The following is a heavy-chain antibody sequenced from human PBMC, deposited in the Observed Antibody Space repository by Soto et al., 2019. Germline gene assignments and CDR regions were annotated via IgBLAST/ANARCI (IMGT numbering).Heavy chain of an antibody. Sequence: EVQLVESGGGLVQPGGSLRLSCAASGFTFSSYWMSWVRQAPGKGLEWVANIKQDGSEKYYVDSVKGRFTISRDNAKNSLYLQMNSLRAEDTAVYYCARDRDSSSSHYYYYYMDVWGKGTTVTVSS. J-gene: IGHJ6*03. D-gene: IGHD6-6*01. CDR2: IKQDGSEK. CDR3: ARDRDSSSSHYYYYYMDV. CDR1: GFTFSSYW. V-gene: IGHV3-7*01.